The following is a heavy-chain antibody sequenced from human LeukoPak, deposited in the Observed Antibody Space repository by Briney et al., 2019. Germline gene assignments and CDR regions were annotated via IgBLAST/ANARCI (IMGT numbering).Heavy chain of an antibody. V-gene: IGHV3-9*01. CDR2: ISWNSGSI. Sequence: GRSLRLSCAASGFTFGDYAMHWVRQAPGKGLEWVSGISWNSGSIAYADSVKGRFTISRDNAKNSLYLQMNSLRAEDTALYYCAKDISSGWYDSSFDPWGQGTLDTVSS. CDR3: AKDISSGWYDSSFDP. D-gene: IGHD6-19*01. J-gene: IGHJ5*02. CDR1: GFTFGDYA.